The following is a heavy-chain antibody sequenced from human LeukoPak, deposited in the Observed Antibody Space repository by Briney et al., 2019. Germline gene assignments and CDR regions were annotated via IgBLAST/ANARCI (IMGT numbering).Heavy chain of an antibody. V-gene: IGHV4-59*01. D-gene: IGHD2-21*02. Sequence: PSETLSLTCTVSGGSISSYYWSWIRQPPGKGLEWIGYIYYSGSTNYNPSLKSRVTISVDTSKNQFSLKLCSVTAADTAVYYCARRKLGVVTDPYFDYWGQGTLVTVSS. CDR3: ARRKLGVVTDPYFDY. J-gene: IGHJ4*02. CDR1: GGSISSYY. CDR2: IYYSGST.